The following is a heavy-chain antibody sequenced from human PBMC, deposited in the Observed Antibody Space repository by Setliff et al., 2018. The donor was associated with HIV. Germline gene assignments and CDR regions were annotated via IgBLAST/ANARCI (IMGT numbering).Heavy chain of an antibody. J-gene: IGHJ4*02. Sequence: PSETLSLTCTVSGGSISSSTYYWGWIRQPPGKGLEWIGTIYYSGSTYYNPSLKSRLTISVDTSKNQFSLKLSSVTAADTAVYYCARDDGRSLFLDYWGQGTLVTVSS. CDR2: IYYSGST. V-gene: IGHV4-39*02. D-gene: IGHD1-26*01. CDR3: ARDDGRSLFLDY. CDR1: GGSISSSTYY.